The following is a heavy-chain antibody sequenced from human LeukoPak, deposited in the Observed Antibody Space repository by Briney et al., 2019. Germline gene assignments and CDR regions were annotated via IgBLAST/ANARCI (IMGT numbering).Heavy chain of an antibody. CDR2: VDPKSTKT. V-gene: IGHV1-2*02. D-gene: IGHD3-10*01. Sequence: ASLTVSCTASGYTITAYYIHWVRQAPGPGLEWMGWVDPKSTKTNYAQKFQGRATMTRDTSINTVYLEVNGLKYDDTAVYYCARDPYGPLDCWGQGTRVTVSS. CDR3: ARDPYGPLDC. J-gene: IGHJ4*02. CDR1: GYTITAYY.